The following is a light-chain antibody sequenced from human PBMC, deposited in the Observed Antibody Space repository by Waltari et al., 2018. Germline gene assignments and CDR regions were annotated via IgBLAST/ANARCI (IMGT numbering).Light chain of an antibody. CDR1: QSVSTN. Sequence: EIVMTQSPATLSLSPGERATLSCRASQSVSTNLAWYQQKPCQAPRLLIYGASTRATGIPARFSGSGSGTEFTLTISSLQSEDFAVYCCQQYNDWSFGQGTKLEIK. CDR3: QQYNDWS. CDR2: GAS. J-gene: IGKJ2*01. V-gene: IGKV3-15*01.